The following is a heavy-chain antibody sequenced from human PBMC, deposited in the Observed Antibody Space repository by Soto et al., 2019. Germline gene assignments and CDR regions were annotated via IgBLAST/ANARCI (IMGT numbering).Heavy chain of an antibody. Sequence: PGGSLRLSCAASGFTFSSYSMNWVRQAPGKGLEWVSYISSSSSTIYYADSVKGRFTISRDNAKNSLYLQMNSLRDEDTAVYYCARDAPPLAYYYDSNWFDPWGQGTLVTVSS. CDR3: ARDAPPLAYYYDSNWFDP. CDR1: GFTFSSYS. CDR2: ISSSSSTI. J-gene: IGHJ5*02. D-gene: IGHD3-22*01. V-gene: IGHV3-48*02.